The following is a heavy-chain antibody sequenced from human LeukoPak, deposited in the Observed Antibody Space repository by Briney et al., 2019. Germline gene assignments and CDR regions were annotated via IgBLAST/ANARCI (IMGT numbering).Heavy chain of an antibody. Sequence: SETLSLTCTVSGGSISSYFWSWIRQPAGKGLEWIGRIYASGSTNYNPSLKSRVTMSVGTSKNQFSLKLTSVTAADTAVYYCAREYSSSSGKNAFDIWGQGTMVTVSS. CDR2: IYASGST. J-gene: IGHJ3*02. CDR3: AREYSSSSGKNAFDI. V-gene: IGHV4-4*07. CDR1: GGSISSYF. D-gene: IGHD6-6*01.